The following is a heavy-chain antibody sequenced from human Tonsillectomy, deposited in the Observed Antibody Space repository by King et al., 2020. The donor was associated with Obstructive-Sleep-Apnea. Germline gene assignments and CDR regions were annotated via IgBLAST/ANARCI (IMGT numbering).Heavy chain of an antibody. Sequence: VPLQESGPGLVKPSETLSLTCTVSGGSVSSGSYYWSWIRQPPGKGLEWIGYIYYSGSTNYNPSLKSRVTISVDTSKNQFSLKLSSVTAADTAVYYCARGRFTVTPTLRRDYYYYGMDVWGQGTTVTVSS. CDR1: GGSVSSGSYY. CDR3: ARGRFTVTPTLRRDYYYYGMDV. CDR2: IYYSGST. J-gene: IGHJ6*02. V-gene: IGHV4-61*01. D-gene: IGHD4-17*01.